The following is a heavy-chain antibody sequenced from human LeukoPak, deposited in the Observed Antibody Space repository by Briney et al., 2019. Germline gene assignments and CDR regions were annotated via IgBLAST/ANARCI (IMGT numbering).Heavy chain of an antibody. Sequence: PGGSLRLSCAASGFTFSSYSMNWVRQAPGKGLEWVSPISSSSSYIYYADSVKGRFTISRDNSKNTLYLQMNSLRAEDTAVYYCARDRSPSIVGVNDAFDIWGQGTMVTVSS. V-gene: IGHV3-21*01. CDR3: ARDRSPSIVGVNDAFDI. D-gene: IGHD1-26*01. CDR1: GFTFSSYS. CDR2: ISSSSSYI. J-gene: IGHJ3*02.